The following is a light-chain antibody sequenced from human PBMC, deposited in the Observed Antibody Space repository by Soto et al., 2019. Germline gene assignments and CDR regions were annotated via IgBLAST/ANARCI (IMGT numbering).Light chain of an antibody. Sequence: QSALAQPASVSGSPGQSITISCTGTSSDVGAYNSVSWYQQHPGQAPQLMIYEVSNRPSGVSNRFSGSKSGNTASLTISGLQAEDETDFYCSSYTSTGAWVFGGVTKLTVL. V-gene: IGLV2-14*01. CDR3: SSYTSTGAWV. J-gene: IGLJ3*02. CDR1: SSDVGAYNS. CDR2: EVS.